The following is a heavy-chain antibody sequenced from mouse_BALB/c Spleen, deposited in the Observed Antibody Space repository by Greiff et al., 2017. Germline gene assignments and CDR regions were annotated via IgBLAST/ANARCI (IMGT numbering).Heavy chain of an antibody. CDR3: ARSIFTAGYFDY. CDR2: IDPSDSYT. J-gene: IGHJ2*01. Sequence: QVQLQQPGAELVKPGASVKLSCKASGYTFTSYGMHWVKQRPGQGLEWIGEIDPSDSYTNYNQKFKGKATLTVDKSSSTAYMHLSSLTSEDSAVYYCARSIFTAGYFDYWGQGTTLTVSS. V-gene: IGHV1-69*02. CDR1: GYTFTSYG. D-gene: IGHD1-1*01.